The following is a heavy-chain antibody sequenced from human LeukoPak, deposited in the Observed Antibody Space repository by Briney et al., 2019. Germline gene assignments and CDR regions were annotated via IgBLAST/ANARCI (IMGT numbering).Heavy chain of an antibody. CDR1: GFTFSRYW. J-gene: IGHJ1*01. Sequence: GGSLRLSCAASGFTFSRYWISWVRQAPGKGLEWVANIKPDGSAKYHVGSVRGRFTISRDNAKNSLYLQMNSLRGEDTAVYYCVSPPVTTGSNVYFQHWGQGTLVTVSS. CDR3: VSPPVTTGSNVYFQH. D-gene: IGHD4-23*01. V-gene: IGHV3-7*02. CDR2: IKPDGSAK.